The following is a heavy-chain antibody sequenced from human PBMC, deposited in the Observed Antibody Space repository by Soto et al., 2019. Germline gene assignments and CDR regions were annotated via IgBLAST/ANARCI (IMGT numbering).Heavy chain of an antibody. J-gene: IGHJ4*02. CDR2: ISSSSSTI. CDR1: GFTFSSYS. CDR3: ASANY. V-gene: IGHV3-48*02. Sequence: GESLKISCAASGFTFSSYSMNWVRQAPGKGLEWVSYISSSSSTIYYADSVKGRFTISRDNVKNSLYLQMNSLRDEDTAVYYCASANYWGQGTLVTVSS.